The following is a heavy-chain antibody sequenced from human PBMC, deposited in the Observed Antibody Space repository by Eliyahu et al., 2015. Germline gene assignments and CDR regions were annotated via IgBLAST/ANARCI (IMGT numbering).Heavy chain of an antibody. CDR1: GEPFSGFY. J-gene: IGHJ6*03. D-gene: IGHD2-15*01. Sequence: QVQLQQWGAGLLKPSETLSLTCAVYGEPFSGFYWTWIRQSPGKGLEWIGEINHSGSTSYNPSLKSRVSISVDTSKNQFSLKVRSVTAADTAVYYCARGLSGGYLNYYSYMDVWGKGTMVTVSS. CDR3: ARGLSGGYLNYYSYMDV. V-gene: IGHV4-34*01. CDR2: INHSGST.